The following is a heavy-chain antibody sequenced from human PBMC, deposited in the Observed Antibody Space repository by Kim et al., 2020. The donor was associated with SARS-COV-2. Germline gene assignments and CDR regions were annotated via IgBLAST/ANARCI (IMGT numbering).Heavy chain of an antibody. J-gene: IGHJ5*02. Sequence: GGSLRLSCAASGFIFSTYGLTWVRQAPGKGLEWVSSISSSSRYKYYADSVKGRFAISRDNAKNSLYLQMNSLRAEDTAIYYCARFPPGEGSSWYLNWFDPWGQGTLVTVSS. D-gene: IGHD6-13*01. V-gene: IGHV3-21*01. CDR2: ISSSSRYK. CDR1: GFIFSTYG. CDR3: ARFPPGEGSSWYLNWFDP.